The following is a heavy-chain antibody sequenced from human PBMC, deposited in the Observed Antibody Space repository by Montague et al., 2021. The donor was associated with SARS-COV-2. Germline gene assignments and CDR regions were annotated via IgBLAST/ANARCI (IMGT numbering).Heavy chain of an antibody. J-gene: IGHJ4*02. CDR1: GDSITNHY. V-gene: IGHV4-4*07. CDR2: MHFTGKT. D-gene: IGHD3-10*01. Sequence: SETLSLTCSVSGDSITNHYWSWIRQPAGKGLEWIGRMHFTGKTNFCPFFSSRLTMSADTSKNQFSLKLTSVTAADTAIYFCARDRFDFGAGRQGRIDFWGQGTLVTVSS. CDR3: ARDRFDFGAGRQGRIDF.